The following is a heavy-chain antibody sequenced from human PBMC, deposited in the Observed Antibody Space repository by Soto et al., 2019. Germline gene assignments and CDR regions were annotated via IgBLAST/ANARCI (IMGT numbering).Heavy chain of an antibody. D-gene: IGHD3-10*01. J-gene: IGHJ4*02. CDR3: ARLWLKDLSTDY. CDR2: IYYRGNT. CDR1: GGSISSGDYY. V-gene: IGHV4-30-4*01. Sequence: QVQLQESGPGLVKPSQTLSLTCTVSGGSISSGDYYWRWIRQPPGKGLEWIGYIYYRGNTYYNPSLKSRVTISVDTSKNQFSLKLSSVTAADTAVYYCARLWLKDLSTDYWGQGTLVTVSS.